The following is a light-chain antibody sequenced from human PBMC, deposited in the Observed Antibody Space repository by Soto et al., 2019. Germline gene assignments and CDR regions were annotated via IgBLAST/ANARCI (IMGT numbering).Light chain of an antibody. J-gene: IGKJ2*01. CDR1: QSVSSRY. V-gene: IGKV3-20*01. CDR3: QQFGSSPPAFT. Sequence: ESMLTQSPGTLSLSPGERATLSCRTSQSVSSRYLAWYQQKPGQAPRLLIYGASIRATGIPDRFSGSGSRTDFTLTISRLEPEDFAVYYCQQFGSSPPAFTFGQGTKLEI. CDR2: GAS.